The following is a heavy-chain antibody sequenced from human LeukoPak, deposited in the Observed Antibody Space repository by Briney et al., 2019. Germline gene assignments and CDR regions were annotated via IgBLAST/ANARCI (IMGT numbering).Heavy chain of an antibody. Sequence: ASVKVSCKASGYTFTSYDINWVRQATGQGLEWMRWMNPNSGNTGYAQKFQGRVTMTRNTSISTAYMELSSLRSEDTAVYYCARVRNILKYYFDYWGQGTLVTVSS. CDR2: MNPNSGNT. D-gene: IGHD2/OR15-2a*01. J-gene: IGHJ4*02. V-gene: IGHV1-8*01. CDR1: GYTFTSYD. CDR3: ARVRNILKYYFDY.